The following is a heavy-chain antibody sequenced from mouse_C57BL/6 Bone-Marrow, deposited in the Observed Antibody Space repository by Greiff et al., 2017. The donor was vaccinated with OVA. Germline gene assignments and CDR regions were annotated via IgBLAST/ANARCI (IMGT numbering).Heavy chain of an antibody. CDR1: GYAFSSYW. V-gene: IGHV1-80*01. CDR3: ARAGDYLDY. J-gene: IGHJ2*01. CDR2: IYPGDGDT. Sequence: VKLMESGAELVKPGASVKISCKASGYAFSSYWMNWVKQRPGKGLAWIGQIYPGDGDTNYNGKFKGKATLTAVKSSSTAYMQLSSLTSEDSAVYFCARAGDYLDYWGQGTTLTVSS. D-gene: IGHD3-1*01.